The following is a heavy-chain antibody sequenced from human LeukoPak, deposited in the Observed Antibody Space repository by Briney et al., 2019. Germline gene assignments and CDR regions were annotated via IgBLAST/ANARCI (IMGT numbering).Heavy chain of an antibody. CDR2: INPNSGGT. D-gene: IGHD2-2*01. CDR1: GYTFTAYY. J-gene: IGHJ4*02. V-gene: IGHV1-2*02. CDR3: ARSRVVPAAIGGY. Sequence: WASVKVSCKASGYTFTAYYIHWVRQAPGQGLEWMGWINPNSGGTNYAQKFQGRVTMTRDTSISTAYMELSRLRSDDTAVYYCARSRVVPAAIGGYWGQGTLVTVSS.